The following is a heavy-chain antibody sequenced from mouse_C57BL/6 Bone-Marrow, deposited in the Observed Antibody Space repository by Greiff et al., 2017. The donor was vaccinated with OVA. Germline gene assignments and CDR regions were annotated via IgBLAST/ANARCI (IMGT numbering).Heavy chain of an antibody. Sequence: EVHLVESGGGLVKPGGSLKLSCAASGFTFSDYGMHWVRQAPEKGLEWVAYISSGSSTIYYADTVKGRFTISRDNAKNTLFLQMTSLRSEDTAMYYCARYYGSRNFDVWGTGTTVTVSS. V-gene: IGHV5-17*01. D-gene: IGHD1-1*01. CDR2: ISSGSSTI. J-gene: IGHJ1*03. CDR1: GFTFSDYG. CDR3: ARYYGSRNFDV.